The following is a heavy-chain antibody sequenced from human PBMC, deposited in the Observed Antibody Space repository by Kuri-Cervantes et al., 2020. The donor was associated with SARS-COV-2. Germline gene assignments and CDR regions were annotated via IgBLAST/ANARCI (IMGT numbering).Heavy chain of an antibody. D-gene: IGHD3-10*01. CDR3: ARDSLIDYYGLIEAMGSVGSRYFDL. V-gene: IGHV3-11*04. J-gene: IGHJ2*01. CDR2: IGPSGTTK. CDR1: GFIFSDYY. Sequence: GGSLRLSCTASGFIFSDYYMTWIRQAPGKGLEWVSNIGPSGTTKYYADSVKGRFTISRDNAKNSLYLQMNSLRAEDTAVYYCARDSLIDYYGLIEAMGSVGSRYFDLWGRGTLVTVSS.